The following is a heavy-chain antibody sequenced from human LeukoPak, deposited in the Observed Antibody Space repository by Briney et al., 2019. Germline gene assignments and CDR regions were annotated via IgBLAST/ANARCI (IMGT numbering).Heavy chain of an antibody. Sequence: GGSLRLSCVASGFTFSTYGMHWVRQAPGKGLEWVAAISHEGSDKNYAESVKGRFTISKDNSKKTLYLQMNSLRVEDTAVYYCAKVLFPLVVPAAIFDYWGQGILVTVSS. V-gene: IGHV3-30*18. D-gene: IGHD2-2*02. CDR1: GFTFSTYG. J-gene: IGHJ4*02. CDR2: ISHEGSDK. CDR3: AKVLFPLVVPAAIFDY.